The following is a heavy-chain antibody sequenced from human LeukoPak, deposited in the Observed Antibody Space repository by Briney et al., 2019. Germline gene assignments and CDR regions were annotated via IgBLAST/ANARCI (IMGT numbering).Heavy chain of an antibody. CDR3: ARYYLTGSYRGGYFDY. D-gene: IGHD3-9*01. J-gene: IGHJ4*02. Sequence: ASVKVSCKASGYTFTSYGISWVRQAPGQGLEWMGWISAYNGNTNYAQKLQGRVTMTTDTSTSAAYMELRSLRSDDTAVYYCARYYLTGSYRGGYFDYXGQGTLVTVSS. CDR1: GYTFTSYG. V-gene: IGHV1-18*01. CDR2: ISAYNGNT.